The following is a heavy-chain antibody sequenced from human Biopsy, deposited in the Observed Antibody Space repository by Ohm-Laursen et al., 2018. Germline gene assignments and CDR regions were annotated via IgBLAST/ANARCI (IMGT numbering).Heavy chain of an antibody. Sequence: SDTLSLTCGVYGGSFSDDYWTWIRQPPGKGLEWIGEINHSGRTNYNPSLKSRVTISVDTSKNQFSLKVRSVTAADTAVYYCVRGIDYYDPYHYYALDVWGQGTTVTVSS. D-gene: IGHD3-22*01. CDR2: INHSGRT. J-gene: IGHJ6*02. CDR3: VRGIDYYDPYHYYALDV. V-gene: IGHV4-34*01. CDR1: GGSFSDDY.